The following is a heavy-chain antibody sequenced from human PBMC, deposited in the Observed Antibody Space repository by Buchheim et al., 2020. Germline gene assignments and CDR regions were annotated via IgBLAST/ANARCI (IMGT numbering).Heavy chain of an antibody. CDR2: ISYSGST. CDR1: GDSISRDNYY. J-gene: IGHJ5*02. CDR3: ARGYSYGYSSFDP. V-gene: IGHV4-39*07. D-gene: IGHD5-18*01. Sequence: QLQLQESGPGLVKPSETLSLTCSVSGDSISRDNYYWGWIRQPPGKGLEWIGSISYSGSTYSNPSLKSRVTMSLDTSENQFSLNLSSVTAADTAVYYCARGYSYGYSSFDPWGQGT.